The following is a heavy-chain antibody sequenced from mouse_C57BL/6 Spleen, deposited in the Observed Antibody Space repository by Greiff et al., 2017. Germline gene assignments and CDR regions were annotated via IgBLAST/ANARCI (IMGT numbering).Heavy chain of an antibody. D-gene: IGHD3-2*02. CDR2: IHPNSGST. V-gene: IGHV1-64*01. J-gene: IGHJ2*01. CDR3: ERQLRLQYYFDY. CDR1: GYTFTSYW. Sequence: QFQLQQSGAELVKPGASVKLSCKASGYTFTSYWMHWVKQRPGQGLEWIGMIHPNSGSTNYNEKFKSKATLTVDKSSSTAYMQLSSLTSEDSAVYYCERQLRLQYYFDYWGQGTTLTVSS.